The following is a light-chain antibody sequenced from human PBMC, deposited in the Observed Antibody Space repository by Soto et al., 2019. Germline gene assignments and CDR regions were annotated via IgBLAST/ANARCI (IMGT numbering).Light chain of an antibody. CDR3: QSYDSSLSGYVI. CDR2: NNN. CDR1: SSNIGADYD. Sequence: QSVLTQPPSVSGAPGQRVTISCTGSSSNIGADYDVHWYQQLPGTTPKLLIYNNNNRPSGVPDRFSGSKSGTSASLAITGLQAEDEADYYCQSYDSSLSGYVIFGGGTKVTVL. V-gene: IGLV1-40*01. J-gene: IGLJ2*01.